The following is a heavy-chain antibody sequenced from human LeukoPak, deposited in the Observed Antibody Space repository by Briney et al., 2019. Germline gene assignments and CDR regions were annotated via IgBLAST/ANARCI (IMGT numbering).Heavy chain of an antibody. V-gene: IGHV4-4*07. CDR1: GTSISSYH. CDR3: ARGGRFPDS. J-gene: IGHJ5*01. Sequence: SETLSLTCTVSGTSISSYHRRWIRQPAGKRLEWIERIYTSGTTNYNPSLYSRLTVSVDTSKNHFSRKVPAVTAADTAVYYCARGGRFPDSWGQGLVLSVSS. CDR2: IYTSGTT. D-gene: IGHD3-16*01.